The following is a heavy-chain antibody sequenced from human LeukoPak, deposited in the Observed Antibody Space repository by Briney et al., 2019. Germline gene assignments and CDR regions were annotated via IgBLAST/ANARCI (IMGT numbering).Heavy chain of an antibody. V-gene: IGHV3-30*02. CDR1: GFTFSSYG. D-gene: IGHD6-13*01. J-gene: IGHJ2*01. Sequence: GGSLRLSCAASGFTFSSYGMHWVRQAPGKGLEWVAFIRYDGSNKYYADSVKGRFTISRDNDKNSLYLQMNSLRAEDTAVYYCARDGSSWYKGNWYFDLWGRGTLVTVSS. CDR3: ARDGSSWYKGNWYFDL. CDR2: IRYDGSNK.